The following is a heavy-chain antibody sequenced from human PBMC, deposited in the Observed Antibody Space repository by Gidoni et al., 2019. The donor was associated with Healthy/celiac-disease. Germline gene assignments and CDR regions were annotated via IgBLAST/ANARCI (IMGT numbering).Heavy chain of an antibody. V-gene: IGHV3-30*03. CDR2: ISYDGSNK. CDR1: GSTFSSYG. J-gene: IGHJ4*02. Sequence: QVQLVESGGGVVQPGRSLRLSCAASGSTFSSYGMHWVRQAPGKGLEWVAVISYDGSNKYYADSVKGRSTISRDNSKNTLYLQMNSLRAEDTAVYYCTTQSPVLRFLEWLTLDYWGQGTLVTVSS. D-gene: IGHD3-3*01. CDR3: TTQSPVLRFLEWLTLDY.